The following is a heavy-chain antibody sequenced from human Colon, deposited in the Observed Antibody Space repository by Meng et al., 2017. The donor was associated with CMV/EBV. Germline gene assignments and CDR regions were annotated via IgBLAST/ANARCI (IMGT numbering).Heavy chain of an antibody. CDR3: AREFWSGYIGYYYYGIDA. J-gene: IGHJ6*02. Sequence: GGSLRLSCAASGFTFRSYWMDWVRQAPGKGLVWVSRISPDGSSAAYADSVRGRFTISRDNAKKSLYLQMNSLRAEDTAVYYCAREFWSGYIGYYYYGIDAWGQGTTVTVSS. D-gene: IGHD3-3*01. CDR1: GFTFRSYW. V-gene: IGHV3-74*03. CDR2: ISPDGSSA.